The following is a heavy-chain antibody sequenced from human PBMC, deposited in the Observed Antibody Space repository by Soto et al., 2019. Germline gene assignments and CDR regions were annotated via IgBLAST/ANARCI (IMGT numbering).Heavy chain of an antibody. CDR2: VNSDGDTT. Sequence: EVQLVESGGGLVQPGGSLRLSCAASGFTFRNYWMHWVRQAPGKGLVWVSRVNSDGDTTYYADSVKGRFTISRDNAKNTLHLQMNSLGAGDTAVYYCASNYAYAEGYYFYGIDVWGQGTTFTVSS. CDR3: ASNYAYAEGYYFYGIDV. D-gene: IGHD3-16*01. V-gene: IGHV3-74*01. CDR1: GFTFRNYW. J-gene: IGHJ6*02.